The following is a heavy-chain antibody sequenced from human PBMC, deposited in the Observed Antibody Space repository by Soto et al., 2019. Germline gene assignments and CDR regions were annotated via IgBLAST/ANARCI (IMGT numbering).Heavy chain of an antibody. CDR3: ARDLRYRGYDDILWFDP. J-gene: IGHJ5*02. CDR1: GFTFSSYA. CDR2: ISSNGGSK. V-gene: IGHV3-64*01. D-gene: IGHD5-12*01. Sequence: GGPLRLSCAASGFTFSSYAMHWVRQAPGKGLEYVSAISSNGGSKYYANSVKGRFTISRDNSKNTLYLQMGSLGAEDMAVYYCARDLRYRGYDDILWFDPWGQGTLVTVSS.